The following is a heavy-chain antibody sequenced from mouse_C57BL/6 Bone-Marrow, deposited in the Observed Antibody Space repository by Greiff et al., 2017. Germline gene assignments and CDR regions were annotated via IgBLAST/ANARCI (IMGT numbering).Heavy chain of an antibody. D-gene: IGHD2-1*01. V-gene: IGHV5-6*01. Sequence: EVQGVESGRDLVKPGGSLKLSCAASGFTFSSYGMSWVRQTPDKRLEWVATISRGGSYTYYPASVKGRFTISRDNSKNTLYLQLSSLKSEDTAMYYCAREADLLWYWYFDVWGTGTTVTVSA. CDR2: ISRGGSYT. CDR3: AREADLLWYWYFDV. CDR1: GFTFSSYG. J-gene: IGHJ1*03.